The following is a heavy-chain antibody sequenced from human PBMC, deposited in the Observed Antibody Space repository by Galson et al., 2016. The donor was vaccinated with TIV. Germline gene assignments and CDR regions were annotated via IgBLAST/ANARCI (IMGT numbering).Heavy chain of an antibody. Sequence: SLRLSCAASGFTFSAYAVNWVRQAPGKGLEWVSGIGGIGTSPYYAGSVKGRFTISRDNSRNTLYLQMNSLRAADTDLYYCAKDAQWLPAAYFDYWGQGILVTVSS. J-gene: IGHJ4*02. CDR1: GFTFSAYA. CDR2: IGGIGTSP. CDR3: AKDAQWLPAAYFDY. D-gene: IGHD6-19*01. V-gene: IGHV3-23*01.